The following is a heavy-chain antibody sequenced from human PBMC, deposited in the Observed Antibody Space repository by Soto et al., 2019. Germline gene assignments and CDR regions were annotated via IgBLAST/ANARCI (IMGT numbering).Heavy chain of an antibody. J-gene: IGHJ3*02. V-gene: IGHV1-2*02. CDR2: INPNSGGT. D-gene: IGHD3-10*01. CDR1: GYPFTGYY. Sequence: XSVKVSCKASGYPFTGYYMHWVRQAPGQGLEWMGWINPNSGGTNYAQKFQGRVTMTRDTSISTAYMELSRLGSDDTAVYYCARVILCFGESYDAFDIWGQGTMGTVSS. CDR3: ARVILCFGESYDAFDI.